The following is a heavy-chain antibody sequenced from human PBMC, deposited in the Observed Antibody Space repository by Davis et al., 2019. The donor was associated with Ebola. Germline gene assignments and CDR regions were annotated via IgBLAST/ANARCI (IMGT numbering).Heavy chain of an antibody. CDR2: IYSGGTT. J-gene: IGHJ6*02. V-gene: IGHV3-53*01. CDR3: ASSGGRSYYYGLAV. D-gene: IGHD2-15*01. CDR1: GFTVSSNY. Sequence: GESLKISCAASGFTVSSNYMNWVRQAPGRGLEWVSVIYSGGTTYYADSVKGRFTISRDTSRNTLHLQMNSLRHEDTAVYYCASSGGRSYYYGLAVWGQGTTVTVSS.